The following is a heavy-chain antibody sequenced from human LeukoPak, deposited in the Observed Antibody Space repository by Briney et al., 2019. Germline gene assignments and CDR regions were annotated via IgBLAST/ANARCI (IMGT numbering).Heavy chain of an antibody. D-gene: IGHD2-2*01. CDR1: GGTFSSYA. J-gene: IGHJ5*02. CDR2: IIPILGIA. Sequence: SVKVSCKASGGTFSSYAISWVRQAPGQGLEWMGRIIPILGIANYAQNFQGRVTITADKSTSTAYMEMSSLRSEDTAVYYWARERVVPAAMLLGEPNWFDPWGQGSLVTVSS. CDR3: ARERVVPAAMLLGEPNWFDP. V-gene: IGHV1-69*04.